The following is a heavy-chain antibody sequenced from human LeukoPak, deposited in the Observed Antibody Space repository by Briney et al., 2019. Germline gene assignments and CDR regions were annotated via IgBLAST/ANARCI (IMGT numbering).Heavy chain of an antibody. J-gene: IGHJ4*02. Sequence: SETLSLTCAVYGGSFSGYYWSWIRQPPGKGLEWIGEINHSGSTNYNPSLKSRVTISVDTSKNQFSLKLSSVTAADTAVYYCARAPTWFGELYFDYWGQGTLVTVSS. V-gene: IGHV4-34*01. D-gene: IGHD3-10*01. CDR1: GGSFSGYY. CDR2: INHSGST. CDR3: ARAPTWFGELYFDY.